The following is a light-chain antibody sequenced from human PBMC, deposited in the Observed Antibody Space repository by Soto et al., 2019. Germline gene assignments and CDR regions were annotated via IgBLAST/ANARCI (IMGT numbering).Light chain of an antibody. CDR1: QSVLYSSNNKNY. Sequence: DIVMTQSPDSLAVSLGERATINCKSSQSVLYSSNNKNYLAWYQQKPGQPPKLLIYWASTRESGVPDRFSGSGSGTDFSLTISSLQAEDVAVYYCQQYDSTPITFGHGTRLEI. J-gene: IGKJ5*01. V-gene: IGKV4-1*01. CDR3: QQYDSTPIT. CDR2: WAS.